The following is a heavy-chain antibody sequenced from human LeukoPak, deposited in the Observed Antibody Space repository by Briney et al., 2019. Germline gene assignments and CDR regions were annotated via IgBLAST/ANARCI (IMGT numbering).Heavy chain of an antibody. CDR2: IYYSGST. V-gene: IGHV4-59*01. CDR3: ARVERGRYCSGGSCLDY. CDR1: GGSINSYY. Sequence: PSETLSLTCTVSGGSINSYYWSWIRQPPGKGLGWIGYIYYSGSTNYNPSLKSRVTISVDTSKNQFSLKLSSVTAADTAVYYCARVERGRYCSGGSCLDYWGQGTLVTVSS. D-gene: IGHD2-15*01. J-gene: IGHJ4*02.